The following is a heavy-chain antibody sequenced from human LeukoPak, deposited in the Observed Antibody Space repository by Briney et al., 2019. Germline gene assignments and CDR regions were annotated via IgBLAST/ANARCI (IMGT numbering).Heavy chain of an antibody. CDR1: GGSISSYY. V-gene: IGHV4-4*07. CDR3: ARGYCSGGSCYSSYYYSYMDV. CDR2: IYTSGST. Sequence: SETLSLTCTVSGGSISSYYWSWIRQPAGKGLEWIGRIYTSGSTNYNPSLKSRVTMSVDTSKNQFSLKLSSVTAADTAVYYCARGYCSGGSCYSSYYYSYMDVWGKGTTVTVSS. D-gene: IGHD2-15*01. J-gene: IGHJ6*03.